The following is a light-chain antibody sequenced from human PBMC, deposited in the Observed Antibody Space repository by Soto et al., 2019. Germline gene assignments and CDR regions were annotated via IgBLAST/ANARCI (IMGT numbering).Light chain of an antibody. J-gene: IGKJ2*01. Sequence: EIVLTQSPGTLSLSPGERATLSCRASQSVSSSYLAWYQQKPGQAPRLLIYGASSRATGIPDGFSGSGSGTDFTLTISRLEPEDFAVYYCQQYGSSPPYTFGQGTKQEIK. V-gene: IGKV3-20*01. CDR2: GAS. CDR3: QQYGSSPPYT. CDR1: QSVSSSY.